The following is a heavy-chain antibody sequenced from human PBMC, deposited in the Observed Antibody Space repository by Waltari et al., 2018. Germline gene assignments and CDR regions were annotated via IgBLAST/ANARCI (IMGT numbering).Heavy chain of an antibody. J-gene: IGHJ4*02. Sequence: DVHLVESGGGLVQPGGSLRLSCAASGFTFSSYEMNWVRQAPGKGLEWVSYISSSGSTIYYADSVKGRFTISRDNAKNSLYLQMNSLRAEDTAVYYCARDPHKAYCSSTSCSQDYWGQGTLVTVSS. D-gene: IGHD2-2*01. V-gene: IGHV3-48*03. CDR2: ISSSGSTI. CDR3: ARDPHKAYCSSTSCSQDY. CDR1: GFTFSSYE.